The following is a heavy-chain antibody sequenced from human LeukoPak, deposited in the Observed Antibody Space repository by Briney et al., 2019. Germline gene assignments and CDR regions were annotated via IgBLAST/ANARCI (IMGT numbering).Heavy chain of an antibody. D-gene: IGHD6-19*01. V-gene: IGHV4-4*02. J-gene: IGHJ4*02. Sequence: SETLSLTCAVSGGSISSSNWWSWVRQPPGKGLEWIGEIYHSGSTNYNPSLKSRVTISVDKSKNQFSLKLSSVTAADTAVYYCASISSGWYGTFDYWGQGTLVTVSS. CDR1: GGSISSSNW. CDR3: ASISSGWYGTFDY. CDR2: IYHSGST.